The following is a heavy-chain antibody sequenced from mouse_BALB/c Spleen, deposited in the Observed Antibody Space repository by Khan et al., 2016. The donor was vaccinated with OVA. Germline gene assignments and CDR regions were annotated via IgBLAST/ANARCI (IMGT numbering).Heavy chain of an antibody. V-gene: IGHV5-17*02. J-gene: IGHJ2*01. CDR2: ISSGSSTI. CDR1: GFTFSSFG. CDR3: TRGMGPPFDY. Sequence: EVELVESGGGLVQPGGSRKLSCAASGFTFSSFGMHWVRQAPEKGLEWVAYISSGSSTIYYADIVKGRFTISRDNPKNTLFLQMTSLRSEDTAMYYCTRGMGPPFDYWGQGTTLTVSS. D-gene: IGHD4-1*01.